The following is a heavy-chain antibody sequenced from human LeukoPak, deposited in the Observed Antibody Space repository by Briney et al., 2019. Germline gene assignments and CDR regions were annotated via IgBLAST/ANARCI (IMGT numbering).Heavy chain of an antibody. D-gene: IGHD3-22*01. J-gene: IGHJ4*02. CDR1: GGSSSNYY. Sequence: SETLSLTCSASGGSSSNYYWSWIRQPPGRGLEWIGYIYYSGSTNYNPSLKSRVTISVDTSKNQFSLKLSSVTAADTAVYYCARGGGSTDYYDSSGYFWGQGTLVTVSS. CDR3: ARGGGSTDYYDSSGYF. V-gene: IGHV4-59*01. CDR2: IYYSGST.